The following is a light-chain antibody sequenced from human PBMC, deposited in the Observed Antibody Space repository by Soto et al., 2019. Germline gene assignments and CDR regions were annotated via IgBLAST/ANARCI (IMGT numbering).Light chain of an antibody. CDR2: GAS. J-gene: IGKJ1*01. Sequence: DIQMTQSPSTLSASVGDRVTITCRASQSISSWLAWYQLKPGKAPKLVIYGASNLESGVPSRFSGSESGTEFTLTISSLQPDDLATYYCQQYNSYPWTFGQGTKVDIK. CDR1: QSISSW. V-gene: IGKV1-5*01. CDR3: QQYNSYPWT.